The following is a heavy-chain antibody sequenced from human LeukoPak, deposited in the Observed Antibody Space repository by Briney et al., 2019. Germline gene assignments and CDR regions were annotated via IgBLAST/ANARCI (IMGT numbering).Heavy chain of an antibody. J-gene: IGHJ6*02. V-gene: IGHV4-61*02. CDR1: GGSISSGSYY. Sequence: SETLSLTCTVSGGSISSGSYYWSWIRQPAGKGLEWIGRIYTSGSTNYNPSLKSRVTISVDTSKNQFSLKLSSVTAADTAVYYCARNIAARTDYYYGMDVWGLGTTVTVSS. D-gene: IGHD6-6*01. CDR3: ARNIAARTDYYYGMDV. CDR2: IYTSGST.